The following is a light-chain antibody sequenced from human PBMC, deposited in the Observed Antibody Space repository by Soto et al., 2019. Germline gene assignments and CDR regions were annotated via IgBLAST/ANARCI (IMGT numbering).Light chain of an antibody. Sequence: DIQMTHSRSSVSASVLYIVTITFRASQGISSELAWYQQKPGRATKSLIYYGSNLQSGVPPRFSGSGSGTDFSLTISSLQPEDSATYYCQKGNAFPRKFGQGTKVDIK. CDR3: QKGNAFPRK. J-gene: IGKJ1*01. V-gene: IGKV1-12*01. CDR1: QGISSE. CDR2: YGS.